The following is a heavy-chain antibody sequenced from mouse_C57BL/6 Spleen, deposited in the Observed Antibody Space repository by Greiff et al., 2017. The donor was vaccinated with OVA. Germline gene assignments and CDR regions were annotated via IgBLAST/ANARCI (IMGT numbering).Heavy chain of an antibody. CDR2: IYPGSGST. Sequence: QVQLQQSGAELVKPGASVKMSCKASGYTFTSYWITWVKQRPGQGLEWIGDIYPGSGSTNYNEKFKSKATLTVDTSSSTAYMQLSSLTSEDSAVYYCARSYYGSPYYFDYWGQGTTLTVSS. D-gene: IGHD1-1*01. CDR1: GYTFTSYW. CDR3: ARSYYGSPYYFDY. V-gene: IGHV1-55*01. J-gene: IGHJ2*01.